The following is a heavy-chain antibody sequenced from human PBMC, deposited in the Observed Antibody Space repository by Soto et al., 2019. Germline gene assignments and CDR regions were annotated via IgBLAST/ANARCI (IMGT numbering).Heavy chain of an antibody. V-gene: IGHV4-4*02. Sequence: QVHLQESGPGLVKPSGTLSLTCAVSGDSITSPKWWTWLRQPPGKGLEWIGDLLHSGTTNYNPSLMSRVTLSVDKPQHPFSLKLTSVTAADTALYYCAYTTGWYRHDVWGQGTSVTVSS. CDR1: GDSITSPKW. CDR3: AYTTGWYRHDV. CDR2: LLHSGTT. D-gene: IGHD6-19*01. J-gene: IGHJ3*01.